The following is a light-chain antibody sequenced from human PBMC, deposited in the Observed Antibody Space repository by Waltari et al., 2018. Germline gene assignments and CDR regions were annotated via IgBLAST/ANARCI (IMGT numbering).Light chain of an antibody. CDR2: EVT. CDR3: SSYTSDSTWV. V-gene: IGLV2-14*01. J-gene: IGLJ3*02. CDR1: SSAIGGYRY. Sequence: QSALTQPASVSGSPGQSITLSCTGTSSAIGGYRYVSWYQHHLGEAPKLMIYEVTNRPSGISDRFSGSKSGNTASLTISGLQIEDEADYYCSSYTSDSTWVFGGGTKLTVL.